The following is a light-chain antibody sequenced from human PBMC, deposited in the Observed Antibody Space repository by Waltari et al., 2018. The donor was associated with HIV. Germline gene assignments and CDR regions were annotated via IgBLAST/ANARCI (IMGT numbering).Light chain of an antibody. CDR2: EVT. J-gene: IGLJ2*01. CDR3: SSYTTNKKVI. CDR1: NNYVGGYSS. V-gene: IGLV2-14*01. Sequence: QSALTQPPSVSESHGPSITTPCSGTNNYVGGYSSVSWYQQHTGNAPNLVIYEVTKRPSGISDRFSGSKSGNTASLTISGLRTEDEADYYCSSYTTNKKVIFGGGTKVTVL.